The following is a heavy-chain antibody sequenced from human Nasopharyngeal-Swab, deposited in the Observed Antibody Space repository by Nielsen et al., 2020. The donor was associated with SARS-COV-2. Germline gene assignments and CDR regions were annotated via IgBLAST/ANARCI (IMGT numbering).Heavy chain of an antibody. CDR3: ARRRYFDWLPSYFDH. V-gene: IGHV4-39*01. CDR2: IYYSGST. D-gene: IGHD3-9*01. Sequence: SETLSLTCTVSGGSISSSSYYWGWIRQPPGKGLEWIGSIYYSGSTYYNPSLKSRVTISVDTSKNQFSLKLSSVTAADTAVYYCARRRYFDWLPSYFDHWGQGTLVTVSS. CDR1: GGSISSSSYY. J-gene: IGHJ4*02.